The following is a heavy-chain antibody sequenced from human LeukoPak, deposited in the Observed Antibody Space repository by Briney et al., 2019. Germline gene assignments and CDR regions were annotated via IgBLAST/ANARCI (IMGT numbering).Heavy chain of an antibody. CDR3: ARHRYCSSTSCYGVFDY. CDR1: GYSLTSYW. J-gene: IGHJ4*02. CDR2: IDPSDSYT. D-gene: IGHD2-2*01. V-gene: IGHV5-10-1*01. Sequence: GESLRISCKGSGYSLTSYWISWVRQMPGKGLEWMGRIDPSDSYTNYSPSFQGHVTISADKSISTAYLQWSSLKASDTAMYYCARHRYCSSTSCYGVFDYWGQGTLVTVSS.